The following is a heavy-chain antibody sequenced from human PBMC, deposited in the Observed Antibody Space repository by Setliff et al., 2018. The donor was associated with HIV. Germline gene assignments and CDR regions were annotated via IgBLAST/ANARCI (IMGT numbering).Heavy chain of an antibody. CDR3: ARGPLDSSGYRSDAFDI. Sequence: KPSETLSLTCAVYVGSFSGYYWSWIRQPPGKGLEWIGEISHSGRTNYNPSLKSRVTISVDTSKNQFSLKLSSVTAADTAVYYCARGPLDSSGYRSDAFDIRGQGTMVTVSS. V-gene: IGHV4-34*01. D-gene: IGHD3-22*01. CDR1: VGSFSGYY. J-gene: IGHJ3*02. CDR2: ISHSGRT.